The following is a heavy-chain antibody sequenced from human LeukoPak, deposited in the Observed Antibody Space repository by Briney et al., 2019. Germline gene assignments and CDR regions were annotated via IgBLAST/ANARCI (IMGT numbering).Heavy chain of an antibody. Sequence: GESLKISCKGSGYSFTRYWIGWVRQMPGRGLEWMGIVYPDDSDARYSPSFQGQVAVSADKSISTAYLQWSSLKASDTAIYYCARRDISGYYHFDYWGQGTLVTVSS. V-gene: IGHV5-51*01. D-gene: IGHD3-22*01. CDR2: VYPDDSDA. J-gene: IGHJ4*02. CDR1: GYSFTRYW. CDR3: ARRDISGYYHFDY.